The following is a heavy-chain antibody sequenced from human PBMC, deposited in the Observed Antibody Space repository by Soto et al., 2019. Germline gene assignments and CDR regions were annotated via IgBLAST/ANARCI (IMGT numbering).Heavy chain of an antibody. CDR2: INPNSGGT. D-gene: IGHD5-12*01. CDR3: ARGDHSGYDWAFDY. Sequence: ASVKVSCKASGYTFTGYYMHWVRQAPGQGLEWMGWINPNSGGTNYAQKFQGWVTMTRDTSISTAYMELSRLRSDDTAVYYCARGDHSGYDWAFDYWGQGTLVTVSS. V-gene: IGHV1-2*04. CDR1: GYTFTGYY. J-gene: IGHJ4*02.